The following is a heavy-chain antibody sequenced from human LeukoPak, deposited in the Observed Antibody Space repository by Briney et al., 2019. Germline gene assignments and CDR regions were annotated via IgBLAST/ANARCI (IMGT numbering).Heavy chain of an antibody. D-gene: IGHD1-26*01. CDR2: IYHSGST. CDR3: AKIGSYSISDY. CDR1: GYSISSGYY. Sequence: PSETLSLTCAVSGYSISSGYYWGWIRQPPGKGLEWIGSIYHSGSTYYNPSLKSRVTISVDTSKNQFSLKLSSVTAADTAVYYCAKIGSYSISDYWGQGTLVTVSS. V-gene: IGHV4-38-2*01. J-gene: IGHJ4*02.